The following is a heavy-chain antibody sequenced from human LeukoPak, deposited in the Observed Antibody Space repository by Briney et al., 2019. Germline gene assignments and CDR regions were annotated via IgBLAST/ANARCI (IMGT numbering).Heavy chain of an antibody. CDR3: ARLMTTVAT. Sequence: PSETLSLTCTVSGGPLFSSPFYWGWIRPPPGKGLVWLVSVYYNGITYDNPSLKSRVTISVDTSKNQFALKVTSVTAADTAIYYCARLMTTVATWGQGTLVTVSS. CDR1: GGPLFSSPFY. CDR2: VYYNGIT. D-gene: IGHD4-11*01. J-gene: IGHJ4*02. V-gene: IGHV4-39*01.